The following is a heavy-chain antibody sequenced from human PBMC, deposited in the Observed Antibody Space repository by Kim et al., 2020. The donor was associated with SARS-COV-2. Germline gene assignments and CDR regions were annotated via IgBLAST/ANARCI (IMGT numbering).Heavy chain of an antibody. CDR3: ARMGIVGATGNDY. D-gene: IGHD1-26*01. V-gene: IGHV4-34*01. Sequence: YNPSLKSRVTISVDTSKNQFSLKLSSVTAADTAVYYCARMGIVGATGNDYWGQGTLVTVSS. J-gene: IGHJ4*02.